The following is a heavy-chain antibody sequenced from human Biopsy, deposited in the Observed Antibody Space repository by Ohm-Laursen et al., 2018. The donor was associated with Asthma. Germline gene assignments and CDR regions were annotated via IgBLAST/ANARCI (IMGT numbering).Heavy chain of an antibody. Sequence: ATVKISCKASGYTFTSNAIHWMRQAPGQSLEWMAWLNPVNGNTKYSQQFQGRVTITRDTSASTAYMDLGSLRSEDTAVFYCAREVGATRYDPWGQGTLVTVSS. CDR1: GYTFTSNA. CDR3: AREVGATRYDP. CDR2: LNPVNGNT. J-gene: IGHJ5*02. V-gene: IGHV1-3*01. D-gene: IGHD1-26*01.